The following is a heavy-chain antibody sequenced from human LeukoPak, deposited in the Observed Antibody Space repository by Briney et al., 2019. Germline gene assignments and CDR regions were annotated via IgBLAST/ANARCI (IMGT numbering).Heavy chain of an antibody. V-gene: IGHV3-7*01. J-gene: IGHJ4*02. CDR3: ARDSGYGDDYYGSETTTFDY. CDR1: GFTFSSYW. Sequence: GGSLRLSCAASGFTFSSYWMTWVRQAPGKGLEWVANIKQDGSEKYYVDSVKGRFTISRDNAKNSLYLQMNSLRAEDTAVYYCARDSGYGDDYYGSETTTFDYWGQGTLVTVSS. D-gene: IGHD3-10*01. CDR2: IKQDGSEK.